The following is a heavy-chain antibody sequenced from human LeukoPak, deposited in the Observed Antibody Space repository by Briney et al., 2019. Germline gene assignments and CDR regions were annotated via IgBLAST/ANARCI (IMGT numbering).Heavy chain of an antibody. CDR3: ARLGDGSSGYLHYY. V-gene: IGHV1-69*13. Sequence: GASVKVSCKASGGTFSSYAISRVRQAPGQGLEWMGGIIPIFGTANYAQKFQGRVTITADESTSTAYMELSSLRSEDTAVYYCARLGDGSSGYLHYYWGQGTLVTVSS. D-gene: IGHD6-19*01. CDR1: GGTFSSYA. CDR2: IIPIFGTA. J-gene: IGHJ4*02.